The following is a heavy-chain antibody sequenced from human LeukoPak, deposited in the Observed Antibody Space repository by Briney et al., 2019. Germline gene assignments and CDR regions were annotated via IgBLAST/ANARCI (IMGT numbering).Heavy chain of an antibody. CDR2: IYATGST. CDR3: ARGMTTVTTSNWFDP. J-gene: IGHJ5*02. V-gene: IGHV4-61*02. CDR1: GGSISSSSCY. Sequence: SETLSLTCTVSGGSISSSSCYWSWIRQPAGKGLEWIGRIYATGSTNYNPSLKSRVTISVDTSKNQFSLKLSSVTAADTAVYYCARGMTTVTTSNWFDPWGQGTLVTVSS. D-gene: IGHD4-17*01.